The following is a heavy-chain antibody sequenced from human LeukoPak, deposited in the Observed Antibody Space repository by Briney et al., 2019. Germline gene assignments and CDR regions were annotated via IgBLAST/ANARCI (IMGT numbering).Heavy chain of an antibody. V-gene: IGHV1-2*04. CDR1: GYTFTGYY. J-gene: IGHJ3*02. CDR3: ARADILTGYDAFDI. CDR2: INPNSGGT. D-gene: IGHD3-9*01. Sequence: ASVKVSCKASGYTFTGYYMHWVRQAPGQGLEWMGWINPNSGGTNYAQKFQGWVTMTRDTSISTAYIELSRLRSDDTAVYYCARADILTGYDAFDIWGQGTMVTVSS.